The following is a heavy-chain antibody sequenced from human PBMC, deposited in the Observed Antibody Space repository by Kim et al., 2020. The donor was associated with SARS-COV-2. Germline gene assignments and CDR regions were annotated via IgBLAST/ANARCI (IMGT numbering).Heavy chain of an antibody. CDR1: GFTFSSYA. Sequence: GGSLRLSCVASGFTFSSYAMSWLRQAPGKGLEWVSVIYSDGTTKFYVGSVMGRFTFSRDNSKDTLFLQMNNLRAEDTAVYFCAKDLFRSSGHFWPRGPLVT. J-gene: IGHJ4*02. CDR3: AKDLFRSSGHF. D-gene: IGHD3-3*01. V-gene: IGHV3-23*03. CDR2: IYSDGTTK.